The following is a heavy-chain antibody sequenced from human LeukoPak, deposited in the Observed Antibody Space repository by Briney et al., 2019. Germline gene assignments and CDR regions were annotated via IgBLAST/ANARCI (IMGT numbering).Heavy chain of an antibody. CDR1: GFTFSCYA. D-gene: IGHD4-17*01. J-gene: IGHJ4*02. CDR2: ISSSSSYI. V-gene: IGHV3-21*01. Sequence: PGGSLRLSCAASGFTFSCYAMNWVRQAPGKGLEWVSSISSSSSYIYYADSVKGRFTISRDNAKNSLYLQMNSLRAEDTAVYYCATATRATYGDYFGYWGQGTLVTVSS. CDR3: ATATRATYGDYFGY.